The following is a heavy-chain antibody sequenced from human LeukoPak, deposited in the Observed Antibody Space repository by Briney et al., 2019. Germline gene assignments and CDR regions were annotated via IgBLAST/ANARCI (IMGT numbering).Heavy chain of an antibody. J-gene: IGHJ4*02. Sequence: SETLSLTCTVSGGSISSYYWSWIRQPPGKGLEWIGYIYYSGSTNYNPSLKSRVTISVDRSKNQFSLKLSSVTAADTAVYYCASPAVVSTRHDYWGRGTLVTVSS. V-gene: IGHV4-59*12. CDR3: ASPAVVSTRHDY. D-gene: IGHD2-15*01. CDR1: GGSISSYY. CDR2: IYYSGST.